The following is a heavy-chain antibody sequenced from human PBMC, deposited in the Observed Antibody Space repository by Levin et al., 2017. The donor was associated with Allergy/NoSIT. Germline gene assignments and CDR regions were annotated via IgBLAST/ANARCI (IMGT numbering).Heavy chain of an antibody. V-gene: IGHV3-23*01. D-gene: IGHD4-11*01. CDR1: GFTFSSYA. J-gene: IGHJ4*02. CDR2: ISGSGGST. Sequence: LSLTCAASGFTFSSYAMSWVRPAPGKGLEWVSAISGSGGSTYYADSVKGRFTISRDNSKNTLYLQMNSLRAEDTAVYYCAKDISNYAQNFDYWGQGTLVTVSS. CDR3: AKDISNYAQNFDY.